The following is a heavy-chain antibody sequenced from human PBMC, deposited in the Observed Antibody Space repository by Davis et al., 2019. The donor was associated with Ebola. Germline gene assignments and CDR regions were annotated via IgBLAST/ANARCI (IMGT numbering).Heavy chain of an antibody. J-gene: IGHJ5*02. D-gene: IGHD3-22*01. CDR2: IYYSGST. Sequence: SETLSLTCTVSGGSISSGGYYWSWIRQHPGKGLEWIGYIYYSGSTYYNPSLKSRVTISVDTSKNQFSLKLSPVTAADTAVYYCAREGTYYYDSSGYSTEVNWFDPWGQGTLVTVSS. CDR1: GGSISSGGYY. V-gene: IGHV4-31*03. CDR3: AREGTYYYDSSGYSTEVNWFDP.